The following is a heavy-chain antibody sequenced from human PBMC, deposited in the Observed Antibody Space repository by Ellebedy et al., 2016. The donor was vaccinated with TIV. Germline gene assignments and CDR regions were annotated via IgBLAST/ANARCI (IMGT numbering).Heavy chain of an antibody. D-gene: IGHD3-16*01. CDR1: GFTFSSYA. J-gene: IGHJ4*02. CDR3: AKKVAHLADYGDYDDY. Sequence: GGSLRLSCAASGFTFSSYAMSWVRQAPGKGLEWVSAISGSGGSTYYADSVKGRFTISRDNSKNTLYLQMNSLRAEDTAVYYCAKKVAHLADYGDYDDYWGQGTLVTVSS. V-gene: IGHV3-23*01. CDR2: ISGSGGST.